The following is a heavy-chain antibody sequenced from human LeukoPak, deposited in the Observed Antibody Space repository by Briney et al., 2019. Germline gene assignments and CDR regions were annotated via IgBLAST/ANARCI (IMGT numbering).Heavy chain of an antibody. D-gene: IGHD3-10*01. CDR3: AREYYYGSGPGYFDY. V-gene: IGHV3-66*01. J-gene: IGHJ4*02. CDR1: GFTVSSNY. CDR2: IYSGGST. Sequence: PGGSLRLSCAASGFTVSSNYMSWVRQAPGKGPEWVSVIYSGGSTYYADSVKGRFTISRDNSKNTLYLQMNSLRAEDTAVYYCAREYYYGSGPGYFDYWGQGTLVTVSS.